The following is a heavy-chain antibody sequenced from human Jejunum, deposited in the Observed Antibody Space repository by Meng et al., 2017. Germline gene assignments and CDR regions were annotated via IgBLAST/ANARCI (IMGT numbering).Heavy chain of an antibody. D-gene: IGHD1-1*01. CDR1: GDSVSSNTAT. CDR2: TYYRSTWYD. Sequence: SQTLSLTCAISGDSVSSNTATWSWIRQSPSRGLEWLGRTYYRSTWYDDYALSVKSRITINPDTSTNQFSLQLTSVTPEDTAVYYCARGVNTGSYVYWFDPWGQGTLVTVSS. CDR3: ARGVNTGSYVYWFDP. V-gene: IGHV6-1*01. J-gene: IGHJ5*02.